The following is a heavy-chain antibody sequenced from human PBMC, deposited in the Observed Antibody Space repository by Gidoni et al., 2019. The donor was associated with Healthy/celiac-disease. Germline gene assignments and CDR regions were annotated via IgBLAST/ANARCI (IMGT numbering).Heavy chain of an antibody. V-gene: IGHV4-34*01. CDR2: INHSGST. CDR1: GGSFSGYY. D-gene: IGHD5-12*01. CDR3: ARGGYIALIDP. J-gene: IGHJ5*02. Sequence: QVQLQQWGAGLLKPSETLSLTCAVYGGSFSGYYWSWIRQPPGNGLEWIGEINHSGSTNYNPSLKSRVTISVDTSKNQLSLKLSSVTAADTAVYYCARGGYIALIDPWGQGTLVTVSS.